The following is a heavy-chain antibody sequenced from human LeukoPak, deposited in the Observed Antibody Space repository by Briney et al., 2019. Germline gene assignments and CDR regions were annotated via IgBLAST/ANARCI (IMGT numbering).Heavy chain of an antibody. CDR3: ARATWELLGERFDY. J-gene: IGHJ4*02. V-gene: IGHV4-61*02. CDR1: GGSISSGSYY. Sequence: SETLSLTCTVSGGSISSGSYYWSWLRQPAGRGLEWIGRIYTSGSTNYNPSLKSRVTISVDTSKNQFSLKLSSVTAADTAVYYCARATWELLGERFDYWGQGTLVTVSS. CDR2: IYTSGST. D-gene: IGHD1-26*01.